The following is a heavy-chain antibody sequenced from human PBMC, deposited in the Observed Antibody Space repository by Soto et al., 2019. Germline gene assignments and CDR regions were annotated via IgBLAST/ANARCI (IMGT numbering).Heavy chain of an antibody. J-gene: IGHJ4*02. CDR3: AKVTRRILTGYSDY. D-gene: IGHD3-9*01. V-gene: IGHV3-30-3*01. CDR1: GFTFSSYA. CDR2: ITYDGSNK. Sequence: LRLSCAASGFTFSSYAMHWVRQAPGKGLEWVAIITYDGSNKYYADSVKGRFTISRDNSKNTLYLQMNSLRAEDTAVYYCAKVTRRILTGYSDYWGQGTLVTVSS.